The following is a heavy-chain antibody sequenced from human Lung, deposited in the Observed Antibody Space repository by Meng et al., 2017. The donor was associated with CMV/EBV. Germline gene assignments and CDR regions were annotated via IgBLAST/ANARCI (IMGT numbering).Heavy chain of an antibody. D-gene: IGHD6-6*01. CDR2: IRYDGSNK. CDR1: GFIFNAYG. Sequence: GGSLRLSCAASGFIFNAYGMHWVRQAPGKGLEWVAFIRYDGSNKNYADSVKGRFTISRDNSKNTVYLQLNSLRVDDSAVYYCAKDWGQLVNYFDYWGQGTLVTVSS. CDR3: AKDWGQLVNYFDY. V-gene: IGHV3-30*02. J-gene: IGHJ4*02.